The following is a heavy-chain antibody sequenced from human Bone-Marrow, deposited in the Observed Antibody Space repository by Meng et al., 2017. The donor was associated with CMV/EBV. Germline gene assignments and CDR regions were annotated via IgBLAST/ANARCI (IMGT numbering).Heavy chain of an antibody. D-gene: IGHD3-3*01. V-gene: IGHV4-39*07. Sequence: SETLSLTCTVSGGSISSSSYYWGWIRQPPGKGLEWIGSIYYSGSTYYNPSHKSRVTISVDTSKNQFSLKLSSVTAADTAVYYCARDFGDFWSGYHSYYYYGMDVWGQGTTVTVSS. CDR3: ARDFGDFWSGYHSYYYYGMDV. CDR2: IYYSGST. J-gene: IGHJ6*02. CDR1: GGSISSSSYY.